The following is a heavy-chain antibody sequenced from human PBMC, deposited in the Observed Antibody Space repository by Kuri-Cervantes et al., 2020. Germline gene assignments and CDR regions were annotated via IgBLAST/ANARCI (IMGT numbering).Heavy chain of an antibody. CDR2: INPNSGGT. CDR3: ARETYTYGKHLDF. D-gene: IGHD5-18*01. V-gene: IGHV1-2*02. CDR1: GYTFTGYY. J-gene: IGHJ4*02. Sequence: ASVKVSCKASGYTFTGYYMHWVRQAAGQGLEWMGWINPNSGGTNYAQTFQGRVTMTRDTSITTAYMELSRLRSDDTAMYYRARETYTYGKHLDFWGQGTLVTVSS.